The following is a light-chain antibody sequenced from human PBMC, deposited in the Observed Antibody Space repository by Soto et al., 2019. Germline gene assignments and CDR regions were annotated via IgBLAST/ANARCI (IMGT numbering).Light chain of an antibody. CDR2: GAS. CDR1: QSVSSSY. V-gene: IGKV3-20*01. CDR3: QQYGSAPPYT. J-gene: IGKJ2*01. Sequence: EIVLTQSPGTLSLSPGERATLSCRASQSVSSSYLAWYQQKPGQAPRLLIYGASSRATGIPDRFSGSGSGTDFTLTNRRLEPEDFAVYYCQQYGSAPPYTLGQGTKLEIK.